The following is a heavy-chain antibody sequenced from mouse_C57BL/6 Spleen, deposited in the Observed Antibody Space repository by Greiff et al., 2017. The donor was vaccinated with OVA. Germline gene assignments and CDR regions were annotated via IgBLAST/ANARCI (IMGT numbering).Heavy chain of an antibody. CDR2: INPNYGTT. J-gene: IGHJ3*01. CDR3: TREVITTETSFAY. V-gene: IGHV1-39*01. D-gene: IGHD1-1*01. CDR1: GYSFTDYN. Sequence: VQLKESGPELVKPGASVKISCKASGYSFTDYNMNWVKQSNGKSLEWIGVINPNYGTTSYNQKFKGKATLTVDQSSSTAYMQLNSLTSEDSAVYYCTREVITTETSFAYWGQGTLVTVSA.